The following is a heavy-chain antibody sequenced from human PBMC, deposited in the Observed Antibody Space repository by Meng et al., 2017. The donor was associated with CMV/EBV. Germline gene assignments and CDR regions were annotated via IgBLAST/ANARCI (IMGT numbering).Heavy chain of an antibody. V-gene: IGHV2-26*01. CDR3: ARMGKDIVVVPAAFSRWPYYYYGMDV. Sequence: SGPTLVKPTETLTLTCTVSGFSLSNARMGVSWIRQPPGKALEWLAHIFSNDEKSYSTSLKSRLTISKDTSKSQVVLTMTNMDPVDTATYYCARMGKDIVVVPAAFSRWPYYYYGMDVWGQGTTVT. J-gene: IGHJ6*02. CDR2: IFSNDEK. D-gene: IGHD2-2*01. CDR1: GFSLSNARMG.